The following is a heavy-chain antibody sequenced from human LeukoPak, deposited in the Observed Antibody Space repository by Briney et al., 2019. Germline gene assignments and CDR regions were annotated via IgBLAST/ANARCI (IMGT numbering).Heavy chain of an antibody. D-gene: IGHD5-24*01. Sequence: GGLRLSCAASGFTVSSNYMSWVRQTPGEGLEWVSVIYSGGSTYYADSVKGRFTISRDNSKNTLYLQMNSLRAEDTAVYYCATGRDGYNSDWGQGTLVTVSS. CDR3: ATGRDGYNSD. V-gene: IGHV3-53*01. CDR1: GFTVSSNY. CDR2: IYSGGST. J-gene: IGHJ4*02.